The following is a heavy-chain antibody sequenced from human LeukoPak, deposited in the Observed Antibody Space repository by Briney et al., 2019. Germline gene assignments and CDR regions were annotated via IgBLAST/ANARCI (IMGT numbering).Heavy chain of an antibody. J-gene: IGHJ4*02. CDR3: AKDRFALGE. D-gene: IGHD3-10*01. CDR2: IKQDGSQK. CDR1: GFTFSSSW. V-gene: IGHV3-7*03. Sequence: GRSLRLSCAASGFTFSSSWLTWVRQAPGKGLEWVANIKQDGSQKFYLDSVKGRFTISRDNAKNSLYLQMNSLRAEDTAVYFCAKDRFALGEWGQGTLVTVSS.